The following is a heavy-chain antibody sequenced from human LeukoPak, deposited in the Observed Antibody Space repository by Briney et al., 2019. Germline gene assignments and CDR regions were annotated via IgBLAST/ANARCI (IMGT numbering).Heavy chain of an antibody. V-gene: IGHV3-11*01. D-gene: IGHD3-16*02. CDR3: ARDLGNSICDYVWGSYRYLDY. Sequence: GSLRLSCAASGFTFSDYYMSWIRQAPGKGLEWVSYISSSGSTIYYADSVKGRFTISRDNAKNSLYLQMNSLRAEDTAVYYCARDLGNSICDYVWGSYRYLDYWGQGTLVTVSS. CDR2: ISSSGSTI. J-gene: IGHJ4*02. CDR1: GFTFSDYY.